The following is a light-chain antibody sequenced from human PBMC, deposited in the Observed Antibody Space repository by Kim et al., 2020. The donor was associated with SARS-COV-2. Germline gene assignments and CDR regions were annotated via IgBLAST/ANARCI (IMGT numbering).Light chain of an antibody. Sequence: DIQVTQSPSSLSASVGDRVTITCRASQDISKYLAWYQQKPGDVPQLLIYGASTLQSGVPSRFSGGGSGADFTLTISSLQPEDVATYYCQNYHSAPFTFGPGTKVDIK. J-gene: IGKJ3*01. CDR2: GAS. V-gene: IGKV1-27*01. CDR3: QNYHSAPFT. CDR1: QDISKY.